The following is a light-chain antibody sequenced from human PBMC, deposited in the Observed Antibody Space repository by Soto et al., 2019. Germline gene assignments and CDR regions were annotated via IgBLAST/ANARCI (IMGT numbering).Light chain of an antibody. V-gene: IGKV3-11*01. J-gene: IGKJ5*01. Sequence: EIVLTQSPATLSLSPGERATLSCRTSQTIRGLLNWYQQRPGQAPRLLIYDTSNRVTDIPARFSGSGSGTDFILTISRLDPEDVGVYFCQQRQNWPITFGQGTRLDIK. CDR2: DTS. CDR1: QTIRGL. CDR3: QQRQNWPIT.